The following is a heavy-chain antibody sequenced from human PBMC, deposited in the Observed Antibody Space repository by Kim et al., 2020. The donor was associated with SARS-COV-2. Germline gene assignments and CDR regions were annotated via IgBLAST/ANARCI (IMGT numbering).Heavy chain of an antibody. J-gene: IGHJ4*02. V-gene: IGHV4-31*02. Sequence: NPSLKSRVTISVDTSKNQFSLKLSSVTAADTAVYYCARAPRRGDRRSFDYWGQGTLVTVSS. D-gene: IGHD3-10*01. CDR3: ARAPRRGDRRSFDY.